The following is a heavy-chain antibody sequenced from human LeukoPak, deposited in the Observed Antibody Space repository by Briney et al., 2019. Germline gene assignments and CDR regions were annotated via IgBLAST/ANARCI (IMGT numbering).Heavy chain of an antibody. CDR3: ARETYYYDSSGYKGGDY. D-gene: IGHD3-22*01. V-gene: IGHV1-18*01. CDR1: GYTFTSYG. CDR2: ISAYNGNT. Sequence: GASVKVSCKASGYTFTSYGISWVRQAPGQGLEWMGWISAYNGNTNYAQKLQGRVTMTTDTSTSTAYMELRSLRSDDTAVYYCARETYYYDSSGYKGGDYWGQGTLVTVSS. J-gene: IGHJ4*02.